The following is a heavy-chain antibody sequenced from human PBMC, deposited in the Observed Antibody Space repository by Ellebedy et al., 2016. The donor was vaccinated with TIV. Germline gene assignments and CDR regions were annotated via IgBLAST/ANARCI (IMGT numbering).Heavy chain of an antibody. CDR2: VYYSGSP. D-gene: IGHD2-21*02. CDR1: GGSLSSTRYY. Sequence: MPGGSLRLSCCVSGGSLSSTRYYWAWIRQPPGKGLEYIGSVYYSGSPYYSPSFKSRVTLSADTSKNQFSLNLRTATAADTAVYYCARTDPWQPIDDWGQGILVSVSS. J-gene: IGHJ4*02. V-gene: IGHV4-39*01. CDR3: ARTDPWQPIDD.